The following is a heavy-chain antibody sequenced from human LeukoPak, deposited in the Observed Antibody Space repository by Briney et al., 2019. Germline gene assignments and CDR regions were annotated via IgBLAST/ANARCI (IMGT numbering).Heavy chain of an antibody. Sequence: PSETLSLTCAVYGGSFSGYYWSWIRQPPGKGLEWIGEINHSGSTNYNPSLKSRVTISVDTSKNQFSLKLSSVTAADTAVYYCAREKVLRDLDCWGQGTLVTVSS. CDR2: INHSGST. CDR3: AREKVLRDLDC. D-gene: IGHD2/OR15-2a*01. J-gene: IGHJ4*02. V-gene: IGHV4-34*01. CDR1: GGSFSGYY.